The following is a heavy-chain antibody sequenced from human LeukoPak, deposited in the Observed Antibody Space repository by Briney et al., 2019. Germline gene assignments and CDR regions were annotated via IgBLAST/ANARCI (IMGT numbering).Heavy chain of an antibody. CDR2: ISYDGSNK. V-gene: IGHV3-30*18. J-gene: IGHJ3*02. D-gene: IGHD1-26*01. CDR1: GFTFSSYG. CDR3: AKDQGGGAFDI. Sequence: GRSLRLSCAASGFTFSSYGMHWVRQAPGKGLEWVAVISYDGSNKYYADSVKGRFTISRDNSKNTLYLQMNSLRAEDTAVDYCAKDQGGGAFDIWGQGTMVTVSS.